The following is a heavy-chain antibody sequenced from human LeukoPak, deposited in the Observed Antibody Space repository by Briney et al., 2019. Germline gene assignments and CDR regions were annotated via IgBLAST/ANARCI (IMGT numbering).Heavy chain of an antibody. CDR3: AKDLGWNHDRLTCGY. J-gene: IGHJ4*02. D-gene: IGHD1-14*01. CDR1: GFTFSTYW. V-gene: IGHV3-30*02. CDR2: IRYGGSNK. Sequence: GGSLRLSCAASGFTFSTYWMHWVRQAPGKGLEWVAFIRYGGSNKYYADSVKGRLTISRDNSKNTLYLQMNSLRAEDTAVYYCAKDLGWNHDRLTCGYWGQGTLVTVSS.